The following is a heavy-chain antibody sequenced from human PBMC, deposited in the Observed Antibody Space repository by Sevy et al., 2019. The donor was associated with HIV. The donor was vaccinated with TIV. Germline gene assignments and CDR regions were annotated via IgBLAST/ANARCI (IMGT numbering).Heavy chain of an antibody. Sequence: ASVKVSCKASGDTFCTYGLSWVRQAPGQGLEWMGGIIPIFDPPNYAQKFQGRVTITADESASKAYMELCSLRSGDTALYTCAKEGAVSTTGYHDAFYFWGHGTLVTVSS. J-gene: IGHJ3*01. CDR3: AKEGAVSTTGYHDAFYF. CDR2: IIPIFDPP. V-gene: IGHV1-69*13. CDR1: GDTFCTYG. D-gene: IGHD1-1*01.